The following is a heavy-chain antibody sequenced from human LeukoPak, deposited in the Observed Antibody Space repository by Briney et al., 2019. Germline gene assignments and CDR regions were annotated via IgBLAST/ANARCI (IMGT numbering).Heavy chain of an antibody. CDR2: SGSGGST. CDR1: GFTFTNYP. D-gene: IGHD5-12*01. CDR3: ARKLSGYAPFDC. V-gene: IGHV3-23*01. Sequence: GGSLRLSCAASGFTFTNYPMIWVRQAPGRGLTWVSGSGSGGSTYYADSVKGRFTISRDNPRSTLYLQMSSLRAEDTAVYYCARKLSGYAPFDCWGQGTLVTVSS. J-gene: IGHJ4*02.